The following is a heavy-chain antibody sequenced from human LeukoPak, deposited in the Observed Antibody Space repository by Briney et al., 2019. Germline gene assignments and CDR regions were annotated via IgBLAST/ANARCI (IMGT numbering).Heavy chain of an antibody. D-gene: IGHD5-24*01. CDR2: VFYTGNT. Sequence: KPSETLSLTCTVSGGSISTTAYYWGWIRQPPGKGLEWIGSVFYTGNTFYNPSLQSRVTLSVDTSKNQFSLKLSSVTAADTAVYYCARVIIGWLQSTALDYWGQGTLVTVSS. CDR1: GGSISTTAYY. J-gene: IGHJ4*02. V-gene: IGHV4-39*07. CDR3: ARVIIGWLQSTALDY.